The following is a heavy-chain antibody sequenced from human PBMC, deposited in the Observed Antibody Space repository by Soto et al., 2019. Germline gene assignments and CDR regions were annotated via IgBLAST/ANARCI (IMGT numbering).Heavy chain of an antibody. CDR1: GYSFTSYW. V-gene: IGHV5-51*01. J-gene: IGHJ4*02. CDR2: IYPGDSDT. Sequence: GESLKISCKGSGYSFTSYWIGWVRQMPGKGLEWMGIIYPGDSDTRYSPSFQGQVTISADKSISTAYLQWSSLKASDTAMYYCARPTSYYYFWSGSLACYFDYWGQGTLVTVSS. D-gene: IGHD3-3*01. CDR3: ARPTSYYYFWSGSLACYFDY.